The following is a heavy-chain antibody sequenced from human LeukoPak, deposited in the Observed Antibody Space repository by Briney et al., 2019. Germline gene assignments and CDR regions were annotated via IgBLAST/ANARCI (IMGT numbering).Heavy chain of an antibody. Sequence: PWESLRLSCAASGCTFSSYAMSWVRQPAGKGLEWVAAISGSGGSTYYAASVNGRFTISRDNYKNTLYLQMNSLRAEDTAVYYCAKGNISGWYGWVGKYFDYRGQGTLVTVSS. CDR3: AKGNISGWYGWVGKYFDY. D-gene: IGHD6-19*01. CDR1: GCTFSSYA. V-gene: IGHV3-23*01. J-gene: IGHJ4*02. CDR2: ISGSGGST.